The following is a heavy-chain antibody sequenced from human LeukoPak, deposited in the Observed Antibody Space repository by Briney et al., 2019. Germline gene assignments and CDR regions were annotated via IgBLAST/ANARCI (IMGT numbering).Heavy chain of an antibody. J-gene: IGHJ4*02. CDR3: ARRSNAVGDFDL. V-gene: IGHV5-51*01. D-gene: IGHD3-16*01. CDR1: GYSFTSYW. Sequence: GASLKISCKGSGYSFTSYWIAWVRQKPGKGLEWMGMIYPSDSTVRYSPSFQGQVTISVDKSTNTAYVHWADLEASDIAIYYCARRSNAVGDFDLWGQGTLVTVSS. CDR2: IYPSDSTV.